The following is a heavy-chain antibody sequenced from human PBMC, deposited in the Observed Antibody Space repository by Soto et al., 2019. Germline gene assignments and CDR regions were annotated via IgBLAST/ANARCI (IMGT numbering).Heavy chain of an antibody. J-gene: IGHJ4*02. CDR1: GFTFSSYA. CDR3: AKGAILTGSRQGWDY. V-gene: IGHV3-23*01. CDR2: IDGSGAGT. D-gene: IGHD3-9*01. Sequence: EVQLLESGGGLVQPGGSLRLSCVASGFTFSSYAMSWVRQAPGRGLECVSSIDGSGAGTYYSDSVRGRFTISRDNSKNTLALQMDSLRAEDTAVYYCAKGAILTGSRQGWDYWGQGTLVTVSS.